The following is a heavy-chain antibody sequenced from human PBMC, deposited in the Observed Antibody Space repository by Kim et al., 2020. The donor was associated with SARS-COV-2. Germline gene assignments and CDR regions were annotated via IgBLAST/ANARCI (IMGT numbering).Heavy chain of an antibody. V-gene: IGHV4-59*01. Sequence: SETLSLTCTVSGGSISSYYWSWIRQPPGKGLEWIGYIYYSGSTNYNPSLKSRVTISVDTSKNQFSLKLSSVTAADTAVYYCARQTYSYGLLPDAFDIWGQGTMVTVSS. J-gene: IGHJ3*02. CDR2: IYYSGST. CDR3: ARQTYSYGLLPDAFDI. CDR1: GGSISSYY. D-gene: IGHD5-18*01.